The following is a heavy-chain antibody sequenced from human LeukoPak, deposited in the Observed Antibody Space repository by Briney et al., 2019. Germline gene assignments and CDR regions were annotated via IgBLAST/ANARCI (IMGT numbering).Heavy chain of an antibody. D-gene: IGHD2-15*01. V-gene: IGHV3-23*01. CDR2: ISGSGGST. CDR3: AKDPIVGEVVADDAFDI. J-gene: IGHJ3*02. CDR1: GFTFDDYA. Sequence: GGSLRLSCAASGFTFDDYAMSWVRQAPGKGLEWVSAISGSGGSTYYADSVKGRFTISRDNSKNTLYLQMNSLRAEDTAVYYCAKDPIVGEVVADDAFDIWGQGTMVTVSS.